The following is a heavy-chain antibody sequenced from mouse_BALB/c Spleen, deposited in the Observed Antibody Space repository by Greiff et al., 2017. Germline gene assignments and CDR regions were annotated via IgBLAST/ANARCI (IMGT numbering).Heavy chain of an antibody. V-gene: IGHV3-6*02. CDR2: ISYDGSN. D-gene: IGHD2-1*01. Sequence: EVQLQESGPGLVKPSQSLSLTCSVTGYSITSGYYWNWIRQFPGNKLEWMGYISYDGSNNYNPSLKNRISITRDTSKNQFFLKLNSVTTEDTATYYCARDRAIYYGNYDYWGQGTSVTVSS. CDR3: ARDRAIYYGNYDY. J-gene: IGHJ4*01. CDR1: GYSITSGYY.